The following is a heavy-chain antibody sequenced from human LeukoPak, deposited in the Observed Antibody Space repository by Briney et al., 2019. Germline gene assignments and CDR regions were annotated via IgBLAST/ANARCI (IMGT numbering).Heavy chain of an antibody. V-gene: IGHV3-33*01. Sequence: PGRSLRLFCAASGFTFSSYGMHWVRQAPGKGLEGGAVIWYDGSNKYYADSVKGRFTISRDNSKNTLYLQMNRRTAEATAVYYCARDRGYGSGSNNYYGMDVWGQGTTVTVSS. J-gene: IGHJ6*02. D-gene: IGHD3-10*01. CDR2: IWYDGSNK. CDR1: GFTFSSYG. CDR3: ARDRGYGSGSNNYYGMDV.